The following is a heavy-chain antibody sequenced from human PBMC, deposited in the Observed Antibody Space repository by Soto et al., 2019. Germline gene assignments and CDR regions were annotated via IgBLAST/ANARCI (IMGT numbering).Heavy chain of an antibody. V-gene: IGHV3-21*01. CDR3: ARESSVVGATSFDY. CDR1: GFTFSSYS. CDR2: IYSSGSYI. J-gene: IGHJ4*02. D-gene: IGHD1-26*01. Sequence: GGSLRLSCAASGFTFSSYSMNWVRQAPGKGLECVSCIYSSGSYIYYADSVKGRFTVSRDNAKNSLYLQMNSLRAEDTAVYYCARESSVVGATSFDYWGQGTLVTVSS.